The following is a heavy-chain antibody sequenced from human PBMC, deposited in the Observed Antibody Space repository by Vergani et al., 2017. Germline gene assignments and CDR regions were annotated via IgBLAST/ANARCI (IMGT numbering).Heavy chain of an antibody. CDR1: GYTFSSYA. J-gene: IGHJ6*02. V-gene: IGHV1-69*01. CDR2: IIPIFGTA. CDR3: ARYMHYDTYYYYGMDV. Sequence: QVQVVQSGAEVKKSGASVKVSCKTSGYTFSSYAISWVRQAPGQGLEWMGGIIPIFGTANYAQKFQGRVTITADESTSTAYMELGSLRSEDTAVYYCARYMHYDTYYYYGMDVWGQGTTVTVSS. D-gene: IGHD3-9*01.